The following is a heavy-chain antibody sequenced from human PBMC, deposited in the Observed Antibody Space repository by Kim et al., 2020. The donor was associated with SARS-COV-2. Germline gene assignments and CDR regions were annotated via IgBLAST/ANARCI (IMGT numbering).Heavy chain of an antibody. Sequence: SETLSLTCTVSGGSVSSGSYYWSWIRQPPGKGLEWIGYIYYSGSTNYNPSLKSRVTISVDTSKNQFSLKLSSVTAADTAVYYCARERWPRWLPRNDAFDIWGQGTMVTVSS. CDR1: GGSVSSGSYY. D-gene: IGHD5-12*01. CDR2: IYYSGST. J-gene: IGHJ3*02. CDR3: ARERWPRWLPRNDAFDI. V-gene: IGHV4-61*01.